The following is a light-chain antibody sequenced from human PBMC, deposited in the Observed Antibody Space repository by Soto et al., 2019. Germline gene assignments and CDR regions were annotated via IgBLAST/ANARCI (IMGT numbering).Light chain of an antibody. V-gene: IGKV1-39*01. J-gene: IGKJ2*01. Sequence: DIQMTQSPSSLSASVGDRVTITCRASQNSVRYLNWYQHTPGQAPKLLIFVASRLDSVVPSRFSGNGSGTFFTLTISSLQPEDFAIYYCQQSYSNLDTFGQGTRLEIK. CDR3: QQSYSNLDT. CDR1: QNSVRY. CDR2: VAS.